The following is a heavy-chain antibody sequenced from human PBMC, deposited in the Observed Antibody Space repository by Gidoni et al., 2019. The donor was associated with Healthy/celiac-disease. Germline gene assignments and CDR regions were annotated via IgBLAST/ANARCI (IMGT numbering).Heavy chain of an antibody. CDR3: ARQGLNYYDSSGYQTEIDY. V-gene: IGHV4-39*01. D-gene: IGHD3-22*01. Sequence: STYYNPSLKSRVTISVDTSKNQFSLKLSSVTAADTAVYYCARQGLNYYDSSGYQTEIDYWGQGTLVTVSS. CDR2: ST. J-gene: IGHJ4*02.